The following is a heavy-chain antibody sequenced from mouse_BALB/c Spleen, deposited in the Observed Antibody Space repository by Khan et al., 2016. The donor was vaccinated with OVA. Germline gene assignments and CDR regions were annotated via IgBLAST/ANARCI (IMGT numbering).Heavy chain of an antibody. CDR1: GYSITNNYA. J-gene: IGHJ2*01. D-gene: IGHD1-1*01. CDR3: ARGNYYGYYFDY. CDR2: ISYSGSI. V-gene: IGHV3-2*02. Sequence: EVQLQESGPGLVKPSQSLSLTCTVTGYSITNNYAWYWIRPFPGNMLEGMCFISYSGSINYNPSLKSRISISRDTPKKQFFLQLNSVTTEDTATYYCARGNYYGYYFDYWGQGTTLTVSS.